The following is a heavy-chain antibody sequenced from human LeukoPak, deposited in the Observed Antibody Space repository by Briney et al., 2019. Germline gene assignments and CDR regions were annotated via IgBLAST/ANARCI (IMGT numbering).Heavy chain of an antibody. Sequence: GGSLRLSCAASGFTFSDYYMNWIRQAPGKGLEWVSSISSISTYTAYADSLRGRFTISRDNSNNSLYLQMDSLRVEDTAVYYCARDLAPWSFDYWGQGTLVTVSS. CDR2: ISSIST. J-gene: IGHJ4*02. V-gene: IGHV3-11*06. CDR1: GFTFSDYY. D-gene: IGHD2-8*01. CDR3: ARDLAPWSFDY.